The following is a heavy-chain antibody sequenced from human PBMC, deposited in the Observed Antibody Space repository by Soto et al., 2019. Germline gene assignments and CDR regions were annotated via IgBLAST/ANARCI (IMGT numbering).Heavy chain of an antibody. CDR1: GFSFDDYG. CDR3: AKDNDLDRDGPFDY. D-gene: IGHD2-2*03. CDR2: ISWNSGDI. V-gene: IGHV3-9*01. J-gene: IGHJ4*02. Sequence: EVQLVESGGGSVQPGRSLRLSCAASGFSFDDYGIRWVRQGPGKGLEWVSGISWNSGDIYYADSVKGRFTISRDNAKRSLYLQMNSLRTEDTALYYCAKDNDLDRDGPFDYWGQGILVTVSS.